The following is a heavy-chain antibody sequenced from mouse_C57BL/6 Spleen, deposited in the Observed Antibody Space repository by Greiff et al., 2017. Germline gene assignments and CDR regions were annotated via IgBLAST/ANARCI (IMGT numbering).Heavy chain of an antibody. CDR3: ARRVYGSSSAWFAY. V-gene: IGHV1-18*01. Sequence: VQLQQSGPELVKPGASVKIPCKASGYTFTDYNMDWVKQSHGKSLEWIGDINPNNGGTIYNQKFKGKATLTVDKSSSTAYMELRSLTSEDTAVYYCARRVYGSSSAWFAYWGQGTLVTVSA. CDR1: GYTFTDYN. D-gene: IGHD1-1*01. J-gene: IGHJ3*01. CDR2: INPNNGGT.